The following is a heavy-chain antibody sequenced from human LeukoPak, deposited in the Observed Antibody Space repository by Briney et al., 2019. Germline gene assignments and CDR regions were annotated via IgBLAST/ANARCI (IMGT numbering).Heavy chain of an antibody. CDR2: ISGSGGST. CDR3: AKVRFIVVVPAALDY. CDR1: GFTFSSYA. Sequence: GGSLRLSCAASGFTFSSYAMSWVRQAPGKGLEWVSAISGSGGSTYYADSVKGRFTISRDNSKNTLYLQMNSLRAEDTAVYYCAKVRFIVVVPAALDYWGQGTLVTVSS. V-gene: IGHV3-23*01. D-gene: IGHD2-2*01. J-gene: IGHJ4*02.